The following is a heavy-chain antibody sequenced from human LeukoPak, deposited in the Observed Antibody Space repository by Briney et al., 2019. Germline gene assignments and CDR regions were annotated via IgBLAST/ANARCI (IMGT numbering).Heavy chain of an antibody. CDR3: AKVVRELLLYYSYYYMDV. D-gene: IGHD3-10*01. J-gene: IGHJ6*03. CDR2: ISGSSGST. CDR1: RFTISSYA. Sequence: PGGSLRLSCAASRFTISSYAMSWVRQAPGKGLEWVSGISGSSGSTYYADSVKGRFTISRDNSKNTLYLQMNSLRAEDTAVYYCAKVVRELLLYYSYYYMDVWGKGTTVTVSS. V-gene: IGHV3-23*01.